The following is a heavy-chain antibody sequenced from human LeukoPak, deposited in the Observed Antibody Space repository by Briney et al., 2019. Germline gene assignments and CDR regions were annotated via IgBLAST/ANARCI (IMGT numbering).Heavy chain of an antibody. J-gene: IGHJ3*02. CDR3: AKPCRSGLSPFDAFDI. V-gene: IGHV3-23*01. CDR1: GFSFTDYP. CDR2: NSGSGDST. D-gene: IGHD6-19*01. Sequence: GGSLRLSCATSGFSFTDYPMNWVRQAPGKGLEWVSANSGSGDSTYYADSVKGRFTISRDNSKNTLYLQMNSLRAEDTAVYYCAKPCRSGLSPFDAFDIWGQGTMVTVSS.